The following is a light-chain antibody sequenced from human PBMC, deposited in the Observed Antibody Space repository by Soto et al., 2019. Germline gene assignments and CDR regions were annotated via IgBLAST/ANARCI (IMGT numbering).Light chain of an antibody. CDR2: DAS. J-gene: IGKJ2*01. V-gene: IGKV1-33*01. CDR1: HDINNY. CDR3: QQYDDLPYT. Sequence: DIQMTQSPSSLSASVGDRITIACQASHDINNYLSWFQQKPGKAPRLLIYDASNLEAGVPSRFSGSGSGTDLTFTINSLQPEDIATYFCQQYDDLPYTFGQGTNLEIK.